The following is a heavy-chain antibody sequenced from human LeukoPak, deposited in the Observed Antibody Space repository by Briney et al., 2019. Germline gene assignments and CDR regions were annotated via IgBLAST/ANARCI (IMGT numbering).Heavy chain of an antibody. J-gene: IGHJ6*02. D-gene: IGHD2-2*01. Sequence: GASVKVSCKVSGYTLTELSMHWVRQAPGKGLEWMGWINPNSGGKNYAQKFQGRVTMTRDTSTSTAYMELSRLRSDDTAVYYCARVRTSQYGMDVWGQGTTVTVSS. CDR3: ARVRTSQYGMDV. CDR1: GYTLTELS. CDR2: INPNSGGK. V-gene: IGHV1-2*02.